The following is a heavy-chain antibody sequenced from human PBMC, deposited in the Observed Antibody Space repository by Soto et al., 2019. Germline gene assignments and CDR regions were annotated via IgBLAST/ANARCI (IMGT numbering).Heavy chain of an antibody. Sequence: QVQLVQSGAEVKKPGASVKVSCKASGYTFTSYGITWVRQAPGRGLEWMGWISAYNGNTNYAQKLQGRVTMTTDTPTNTAYMEPRSLRSDDTAVYYCARVYSRGWYGVHYYFGYWGQGTLVTVSS. J-gene: IGHJ4*02. CDR2: ISAYNGNT. D-gene: IGHD6-19*01. CDR1: GYTFTSYG. V-gene: IGHV1-18*01. CDR3: ARVYSRGWYGVHYYFGY.